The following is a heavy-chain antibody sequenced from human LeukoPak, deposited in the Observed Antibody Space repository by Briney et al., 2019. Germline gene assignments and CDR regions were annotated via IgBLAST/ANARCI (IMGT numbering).Heavy chain of an antibody. Sequence: PSETLSLTCTVSGGSISSYYWSWIRQPAGKGLEWIARIYTSGSTNYNPSLKSRGTMSVDTCKNQFSLKLSSVTAADTDVYYCARGSEDLYYYYYGMDVWGQGTTVTVSS. V-gene: IGHV4-4*07. CDR1: GGSISSYY. J-gene: IGHJ6*02. CDR2: IYTSGST. CDR3: ARGSEDLYYYYYGMDV. D-gene: IGHD2-15*01.